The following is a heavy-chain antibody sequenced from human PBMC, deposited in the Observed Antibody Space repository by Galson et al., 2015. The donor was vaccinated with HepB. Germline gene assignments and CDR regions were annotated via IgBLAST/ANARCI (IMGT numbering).Heavy chain of an antibody. J-gene: IGHJ1*01. D-gene: IGHD6-19*01. CDR3: VTEEQWRG. V-gene: IGHV3-15*01. CDR2: MKSRSDGYIT. Sequence: SLRLSCAASGFTFRHAWMSWVRQRPGKGLEWVGRMKSRSDGYITQYAAPVEGRFTISRDDSRDVLFLQMNYLQSEDTGIYYCVTEEQWRGWGQGTLVTASP. CDR1: GFTFRHAW.